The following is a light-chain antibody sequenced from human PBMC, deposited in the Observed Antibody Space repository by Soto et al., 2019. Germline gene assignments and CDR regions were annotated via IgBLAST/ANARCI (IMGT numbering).Light chain of an antibody. CDR3: QQYDNFPLT. CDR2: DAS. V-gene: IGKV1-33*01. Sequence: DIQMTQSPSSLSASVGDTITITCQASQGITNYLNWYQQKPGKAPKLLIYDASTLETGVPSRFSGSVSGTDFTFTISSLQPEDFATYYCQQYDNFPLTFGGGTKVEIK. J-gene: IGKJ4*02. CDR1: QGITNY.